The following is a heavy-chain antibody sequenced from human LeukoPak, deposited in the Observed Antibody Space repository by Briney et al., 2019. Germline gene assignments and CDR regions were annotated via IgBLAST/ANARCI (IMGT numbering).Heavy chain of an antibody. CDR2: IYYSGST. D-gene: IGHD3-22*01. CDR3: ARVGGTYYYDSSGSIDY. Sequence: SETLSLTCTVSGGSISSGDYYWSWIHQPPGKGLEWIGYIYYSGSTYYNPSLKSRVTISVDTSKNQFSLKLSSVTAADTAVYYCARVGGTYYYDSSGSIDYWGQGTLVTVSS. CDR1: GGSISSGDYY. J-gene: IGHJ4*02. V-gene: IGHV4-30-4*01.